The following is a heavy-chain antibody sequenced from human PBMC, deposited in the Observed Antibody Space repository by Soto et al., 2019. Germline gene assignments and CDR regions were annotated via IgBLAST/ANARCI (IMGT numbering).Heavy chain of an antibody. Sequence: PGGSLRLSCAASGFTFSSYWMHWVRQAPGKGLVWVSRINSDGSSTSYADSVKGRFTISRDNAKNTLYLQMNSLRAEDTAVYYCAKEHHYSSSWSEFDYWGQGTLVTVSS. CDR3: AKEHHYSSSWSEFDY. J-gene: IGHJ4*02. CDR1: GFTFSSYW. D-gene: IGHD6-13*01. CDR2: INSDGSST. V-gene: IGHV3-74*01.